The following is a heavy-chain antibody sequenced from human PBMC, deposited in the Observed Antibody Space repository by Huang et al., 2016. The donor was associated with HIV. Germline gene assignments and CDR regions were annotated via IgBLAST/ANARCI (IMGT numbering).Heavy chain of an antibody. CDR2: IKPKGGGT. Sequence: QVQLVQSGAEVKNPGASVRVSCKASGYTFTDSNIHWVRQAPGQGLEWMGWIKPKGGGTNYAQRFQGRITMTRDTTISTVHMDLRRIQSDDTAVYFCARDWSFGSSTSPADWGQGTLVTVSS. CDR3: ARDWSFGSSTSPAD. J-gene: IGHJ4*02. CDR1: GYTFTDSN. V-gene: IGHV1-2*02. D-gene: IGHD6-6*01.